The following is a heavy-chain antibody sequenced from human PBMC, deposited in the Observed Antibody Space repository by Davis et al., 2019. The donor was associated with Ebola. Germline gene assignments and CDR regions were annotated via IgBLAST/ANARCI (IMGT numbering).Heavy chain of an antibody. D-gene: IGHD1-26*01. CDR1: GYSFKNYA. CDR2: ISAYNGNT. CDR3: ARDTSGNNYYYYGMDV. Sequence: ASVKVSCKASGYSFKNYAISWVRQAPGQGLEWMGWISAYNGNTNYAQKVQGRVTMTTDTSTGTAYLDLRSLRSDDTAVYYCARDTSGNNYYYYGMDVWGKGTTVTVSS. J-gene: IGHJ6*04. V-gene: IGHV1-18*01.